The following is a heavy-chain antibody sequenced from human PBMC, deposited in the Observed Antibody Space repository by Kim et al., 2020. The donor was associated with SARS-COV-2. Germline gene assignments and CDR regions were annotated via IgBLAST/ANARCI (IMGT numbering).Heavy chain of an antibody. Sequence: ASVKVSCKVSGYTLTELSMHWVRQAPGKGLEWMGGFDPEDGETIYAQKLQGRVTMTEDTSTDTAYMELSSLRSEDTAVYYCATVPLRFLEWLLFRSWGMDVWGQGTTVTVSS. CDR2: FDPEDGET. CDR1: GYTLTELS. D-gene: IGHD3-3*01. CDR3: ATVPLRFLEWLLFRSWGMDV. J-gene: IGHJ6*02. V-gene: IGHV1-24*01.